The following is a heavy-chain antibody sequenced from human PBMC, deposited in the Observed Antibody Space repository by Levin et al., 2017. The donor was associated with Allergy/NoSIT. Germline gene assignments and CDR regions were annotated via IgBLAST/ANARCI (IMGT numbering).Heavy chain of an antibody. CDR2: FDPEDGET. Sequence: ASVKVSCKVSGYTLTELSMHWVRQAPGKGLEWMGGFDPEDGETIYAQKFQGRVTMTEDTSTDTAYMELSSLRSEDTAVYYCATGGGGGYCSGGSCYERRGSFYYWGQGTLVTVSS. V-gene: IGHV1-24*01. D-gene: IGHD2-15*01. J-gene: IGHJ4*02. CDR3: ATGGGGGYCSGGSCYERRGSFYY. CDR1: GYTLTELS.